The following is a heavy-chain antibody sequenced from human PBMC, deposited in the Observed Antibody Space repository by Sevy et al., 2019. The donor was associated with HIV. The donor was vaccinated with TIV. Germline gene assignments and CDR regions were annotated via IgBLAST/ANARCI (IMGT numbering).Heavy chain of an antibody. CDR2: IDPSGGNA. V-gene: IGHV1-46*01. CDR1: GDTLTNNY. J-gene: IGHJ4*02. CDR3: VRAAPAQHFDS. Sequence: ASVKVSCKASGDTLTNNYMHWVRQAPGQGLEWMGIIDPSGGNASYAQKFQGRVTMTRDTSTSTLYMDLSSLRSEDTAVYYYVRAAPAQHFDSWGQGTLVTVSS.